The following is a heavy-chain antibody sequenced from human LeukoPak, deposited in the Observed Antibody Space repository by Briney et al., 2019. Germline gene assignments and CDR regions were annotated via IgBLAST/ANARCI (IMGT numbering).Heavy chain of an antibody. J-gene: IGHJ4*02. Sequence: ASVKVSCKASGYTFSSSGMYWVRQAPGQGLEWMGWINAANGNTKYSQRFQGRVTITRDTSASTVYMELSSLRSEDTALYYCARDWYYGSGSYSGDYWGQGTLVTVSS. CDR3: ARDWYYGSGSYSGDY. V-gene: IGHV1-3*01. D-gene: IGHD3-10*01. CDR2: INAANGNT. CDR1: GYTFSSSG.